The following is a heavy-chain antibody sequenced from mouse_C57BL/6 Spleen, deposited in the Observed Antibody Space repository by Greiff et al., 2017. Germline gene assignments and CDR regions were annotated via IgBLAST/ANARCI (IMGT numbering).Heavy chain of an antibody. CDR2: ISSGGSYT. Sequence: EVQVVESGGDLVKPGGSLKLSCAASGFTFSSYGMSWVRQTPDKRLEWVATISSGGSYTYYPDSVKGRFTISRDNAKNTLYLQMSSLKSEDTAMYYCARHDLYLDYWGQGTTLTVSS. V-gene: IGHV5-6*01. CDR1: GFTFSSYG. J-gene: IGHJ2*01. D-gene: IGHD1-1*01. CDR3: ARHDLYLDY.